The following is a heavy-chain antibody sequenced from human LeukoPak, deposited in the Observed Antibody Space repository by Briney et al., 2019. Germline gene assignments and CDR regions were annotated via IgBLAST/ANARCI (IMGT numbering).Heavy chain of an antibody. CDR3: ARGLRYYYYGMDV. CDR2: ISYDGSNK. CDR1: GFTFSSYA. Sequence: GRSLRLSCAASGFTFSSYAMHWVRQAPGKGLEWVAVISYDGSNKYYADSVKGRFTISRDNAKNSLYLQMDSLRAEDTAVYYCARGLRYYYYGMDVWGQGTTVTVSS. D-gene: IGHD3-16*01. J-gene: IGHJ6*02. V-gene: IGHV3-30-3*01.